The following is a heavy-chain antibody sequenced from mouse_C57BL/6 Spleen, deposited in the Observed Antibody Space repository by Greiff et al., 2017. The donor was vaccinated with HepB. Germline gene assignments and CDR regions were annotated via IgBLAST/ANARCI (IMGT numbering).Heavy chain of an antibody. CDR1: GYTFTSYT. CDR3: ARGLTGTLYYYAMDY. CDR2: INPSSGYT. V-gene: IGHV1-4*01. D-gene: IGHD4-1*01. Sequence: LVESGAELARPGASVKMSCKASGYTFTSYTMHWVKQRPGQGLEWIGYINPSSGYTKYNQKFKDKATLTADKSSSTAYMQLSSLTSEDSAVYYCARGLTGTLYYYAMDYWGQGTSVTVSS. J-gene: IGHJ4*01.